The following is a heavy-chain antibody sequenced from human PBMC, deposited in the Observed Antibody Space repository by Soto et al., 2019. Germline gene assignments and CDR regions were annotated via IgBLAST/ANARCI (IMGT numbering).Heavy chain of an antibody. J-gene: IGHJ5*02. Sequence: SETLSLSCTVSGGSIRSYFWSWFRQSPGKGLEWIGYIYYNGNTNYNPSLASRVTISVDTSKNHFSLKLNSVTVADTAVYYCARGGASSRWLDPWGQGTLVTVS. CDR1: GGSIRSYF. V-gene: IGHV4-59*01. CDR2: IYYNGNT. CDR3: ARGGASSRWLDP. D-gene: IGHD3-16*01.